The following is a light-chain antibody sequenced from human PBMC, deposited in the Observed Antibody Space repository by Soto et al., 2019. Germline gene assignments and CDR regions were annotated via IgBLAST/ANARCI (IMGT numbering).Light chain of an antibody. J-gene: IGKJ5*01. CDR1: QDISNY. CDR3: QHYEDFPVT. Sequence: DIQMTQSPSSLSASVGDRVTITCQASQDISNYLNWYQQKPGKAPKLLIYDASNLETGVPSRFSGSGSGTDFTFTISSLQPEDIATYYCQHYEDFPVTFGQGTRLDIK. V-gene: IGKV1-33*01. CDR2: DAS.